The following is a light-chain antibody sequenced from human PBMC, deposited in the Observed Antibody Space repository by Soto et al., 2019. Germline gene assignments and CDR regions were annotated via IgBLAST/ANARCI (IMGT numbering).Light chain of an antibody. J-gene: IGLJ2*01. Sequence: QSALTQPASVSGSPGQSITISCTGTSSDVCGYNYVSWYQQHPGKAPKLMIYEVSNRPSGVSNRFSGSKSGNTASLTISGRQADDEADYYCSSYTSSSTLVFGGGTKLTVL. V-gene: IGLV2-14*01. CDR3: SSYTSSSTLV. CDR1: SSDVCGYNY. CDR2: EVS.